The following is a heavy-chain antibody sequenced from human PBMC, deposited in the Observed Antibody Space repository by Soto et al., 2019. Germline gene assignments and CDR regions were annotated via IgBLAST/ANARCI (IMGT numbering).Heavy chain of an antibody. CDR1: GFTFSSYG. Sequence: PGGSLRLSCAASGFTFSSYGMHWVRQAPGKGLEWVAVISYDGSNKYYADSVKGRFTISRDNSKNTLYLQMNSLRAEDTAVYYCAAPAGGVSGDAFDIWGQGTMVTVSS. J-gene: IGHJ3*02. D-gene: IGHD2-2*01. CDR3: AAPAGGVSGDAFDI. V-gene: IGHV3-30*03. CDR2: ISYDGSNK.